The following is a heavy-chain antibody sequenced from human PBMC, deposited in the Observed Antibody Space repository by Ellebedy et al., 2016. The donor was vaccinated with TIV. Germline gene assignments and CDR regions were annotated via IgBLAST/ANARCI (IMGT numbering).Heavy chain of an antibody. V-gene: IGHV4-59*01. CDR1: GGSISSYY. CDR3: ARTKAVAGTFCFDY. CDR2: IFYSGST. Sequence: GSLRLSCTVSGGSISSYYWSWIRQPPGKGLEWIGYIFYSGSTHYNPSLKSRVTISLDTPKNQFSLKLSSVTAADTAVYYCARTKAVAGTFCFDYWGQGTLVPVSS. D-gene: IGHD6-13*01. J-gene: IGHJ4*02.